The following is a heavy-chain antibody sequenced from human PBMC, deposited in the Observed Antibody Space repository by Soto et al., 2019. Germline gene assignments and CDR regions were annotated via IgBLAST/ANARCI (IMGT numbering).Heavy chain of an antibody. J-gene: IGHJ6*02. V-gene: IGHV3-23*01. D-gene: IGHD2-2*01. CDR3: AKGYCSSTSCYGMDV. CDR1: GFTFSSYA. CDR2: ISGSGGST. Sequence: GGSLRLSCAASGFTFSSYAMILVRQAPGKGLEWVSAISGSGGSTYYADSVKGRFTISRDNSKNTLYLQMNSLRAEDTAVYYCAKGYCSSTSCYGMDVWGQGTTVTVSS.